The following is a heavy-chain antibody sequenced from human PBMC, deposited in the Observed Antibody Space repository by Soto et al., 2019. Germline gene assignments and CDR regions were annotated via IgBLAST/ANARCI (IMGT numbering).Heavy chain of an antibody. D-gene: IGHD1-1*01. CDR2: INDGSEE. CDR1: GFSFSAHG. CDR3: ASDDLFVDNGLDH. V-gene: IGHV3-30*19. J-gene: IGHJ4*02. Sequence: QVQLVESGGGVVRPGTSLRLSCAATGFSFSAHGMHWVRQAPGKGLEWLAVINDGSEEGYADSVRGRFTISRDNARNTLYLQIDNLRAEDSALSYGASDDLFVDNGLDHWGQGTLVTVSS.